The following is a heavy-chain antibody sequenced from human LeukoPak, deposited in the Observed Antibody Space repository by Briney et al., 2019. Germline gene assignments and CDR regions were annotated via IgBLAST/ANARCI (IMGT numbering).Heavy chain of an antibody. V-gene: IGHV4-39*07. CDR3: ARATVTEFDY. CDR1: GVSISSSSYY. Sequence: SETLSLTCTVSGVSISSSSYYWGWIRQPPGKGLEWIGSIYYSGSTYYNPSLKSRVTISVDTSKNQFSLKLSSVTAADTAVYYCARATVTEFDYWGQGTLVTVSS. CDR2: IYYSGST. D-gene: IGHD5-18*01. J-gene: IGHJ4*02.